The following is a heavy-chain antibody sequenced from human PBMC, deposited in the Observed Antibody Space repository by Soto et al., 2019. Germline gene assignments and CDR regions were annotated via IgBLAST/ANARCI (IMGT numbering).Heavy chain of an antibody. CDR2: ISGIRDYI. Sequence: EVQLVESGGGLVNPGGSLRLSCAASGFTFSYYPLHWVRRAPGKGLEWVSSISGIRDYIRYGDSVKGRFTISRYNAKTSLYRQMHSLTAEDTAVYYCAREGVHNYTEYYFDYWGQGTLVTVSS. J-gene: IGHJ4*02. CDR3: AREGVHNYTEYYFDY. CDR1: GFTFSYYP. D-gene: IGHD3-10*01. V-gene: IGHV3-21*06.